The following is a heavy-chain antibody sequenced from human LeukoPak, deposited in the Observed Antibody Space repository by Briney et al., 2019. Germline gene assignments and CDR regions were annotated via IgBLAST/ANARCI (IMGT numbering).Heavy chain of an antibody. D-gene: IGHD6-19*01. J-gene: IGHJ6*04. Sequence: SGPVLVKPTETLTLTCTVSGSSLSNARMGVSWIRQPPGKALEWLAHIFSNDEKSYSTSLKSRLTISKDTSKSQVVLTMTNTDPVDTATYYCARIRSYSSGWYRAVPGSYYYYYYYGMDVWGKGTTVTVSS. V-gene: IGHV2-26*01. CDR3: ARIRSYSSGWYRAVPGSYYYYYYYGMDV. CDR1: GSSLSNARMG. CDR2: IFSNDEK.